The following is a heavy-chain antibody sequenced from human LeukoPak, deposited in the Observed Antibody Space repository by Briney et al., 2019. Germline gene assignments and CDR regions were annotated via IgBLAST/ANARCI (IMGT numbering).Heavy chain of an antibody. J-gene: IGHJ5*02. Sequence: GGSLRLSCTVSGFTLSSYEMSWIRQAPGKGLEWVSSIDYSGGSSYYADSVKGRFTISRDDSKNTLYLQLNSLRAEDTAVYYCVRGYSYGWFDPWGKGTLVTVSS. CDR2: IDYSGGSS. D-gene: IGHD5-18*01. CDR1: GFTLSSYE. CDR3: VRGYSYGWFDP. V-gene: IGHV3-23*01.